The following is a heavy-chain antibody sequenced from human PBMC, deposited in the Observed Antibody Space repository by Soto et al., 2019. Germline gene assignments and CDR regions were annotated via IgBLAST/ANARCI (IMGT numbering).Heavy chain of an antibody. CDR3: VKVEGDLYYYMDV. V-gene: IGHV3-30*18. J-gene: IGHJ6*03. D-gene: IGHD3-10*01. CDR2: ISYDGSNK. CDR1: GFTFRSYG. Sequence: PGGSLRLSCSASGFTFRSYGMHWVRQAPGKGLEWVAVISYDGSNKYYADSVKGRFTISRDNSKNTLYLQMNSLRAEDTAVYYCVKVEGDLYYYMDVWGKGTTVTVSS.